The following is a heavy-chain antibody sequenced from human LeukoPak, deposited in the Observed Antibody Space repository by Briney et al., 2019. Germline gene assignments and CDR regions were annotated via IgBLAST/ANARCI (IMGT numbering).Heavy chain of an antibody. V-gene: IGHV1-2*02. CDR1: GYTFTGYY. J-gene: IGHJ6*03. D-gene: IGHD6-19*01. CDR3: ARFLAPSGDSSGWCYPDYYYYMDV. Sequence: GASVKVSCKASGYTFTGYYMHWVRQAPGQGLEWMGWINPNSGGTNYAQKFQGRVTMTRDTSISTAYMELSRLRSDDTAVYYCARFLAPSGDSSGWCYPDYYYYMDVWGKGTTVTVSS. CDR2: INPNSGGT.